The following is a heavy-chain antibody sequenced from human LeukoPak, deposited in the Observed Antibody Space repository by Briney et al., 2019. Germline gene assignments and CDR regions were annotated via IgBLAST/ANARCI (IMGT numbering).Heavy chain of an antibody. J-gene: IGHJ4*02. V-gene: IGHV4-39*07. CDR2: IYYSGST. CDR1: CGSISSSSYY. Sequence: SETLSFTCTVSCGSISSSSYYWGWIRQPPGKGLEWIGSIYYSGSTYYNPSLKSRVTISVDTSKNQFSLKLSSVTAADTAVYYCARDHYYDSSGYGDWGQGTLVTVSS. CDR3: ARDHYYDSSGYGD. D-gene: IGHD3-22*01.